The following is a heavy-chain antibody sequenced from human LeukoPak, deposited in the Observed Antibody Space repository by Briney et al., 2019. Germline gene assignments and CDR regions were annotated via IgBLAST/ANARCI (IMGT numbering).Heavy chain of an antibody. CDR1: GGSISSGGYS. CDR2: IYYSGST. CDR3: ARGSRLHFDY. D-gene: IGHD4-17*01. V-gene: IGHV4-30-2*01. Sequence: SQTLSLTCAVSGGSISSGGYSWSWIRQPPGKGLEFIGYIYYSGSTYYNPSLKSRVTISVDRSENQFSLKLSSVTAADTAVYYCARGSRLHFDYWGQGTLVTVSS. J-gene: IGHJ4*02.